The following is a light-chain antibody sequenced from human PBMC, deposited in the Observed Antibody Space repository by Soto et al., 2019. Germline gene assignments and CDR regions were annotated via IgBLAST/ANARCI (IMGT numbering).Light chain of an antibody. CDR1: QSVTTQ. V-gene: IGKV3-20*01. CDR3: QQYGGSTRT. J-gene: IGKJ1*01. Sequence: TQSPCSLSLSPWGRATLSCRASQSVTTQLAWYQQKPGQAPRLIIHGASSRATGVPGRITGSGSGTDFTLSISRLEPEDFAVYYCQQYGGSTRTFGQGTKVDIK. CDR2: GAS.